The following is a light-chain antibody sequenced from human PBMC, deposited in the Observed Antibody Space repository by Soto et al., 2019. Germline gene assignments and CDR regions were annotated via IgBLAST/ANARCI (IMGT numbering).Light chain of an antibody. CDR3: MQALQAPLT. CDR2: LGS. Sequence: DIVVTQSPLSLPVTPEEPASISCRSSKSLLHSNGYNYLDWYLQKPGQSPQLLIYLGSNRASGVPDRFSGSGSGTDFTLKISRVEAEDVGLYYCMQALQAPLTFGQGTKVDIK. V-gene: IGKV2-28*01. CDR1: KSLLHSNGYNY. J-gene: IGKJ1*01.